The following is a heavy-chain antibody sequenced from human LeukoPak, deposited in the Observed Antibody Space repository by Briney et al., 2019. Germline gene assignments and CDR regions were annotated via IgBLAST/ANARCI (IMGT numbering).Heavy chain of an antibody. D-gene: IGHD1-26*01. Sequence: GGSLRLSCTASGFTFSDFHMSWIRQAPGKGLEWVSHISGSGYAIHHPGSVKGRFTFSRDNAKNSLYLQMNSLRVEDSAVSYCARLSGTYSRGGDHWGQGTLVTASS. CDR3: ARLSGTYSRGGDH. CDR1: GFTFSDFH. V-gene: IGHV3-11*01. CDR2: ISGSGYAI. J-gene: IGHJ4*02.